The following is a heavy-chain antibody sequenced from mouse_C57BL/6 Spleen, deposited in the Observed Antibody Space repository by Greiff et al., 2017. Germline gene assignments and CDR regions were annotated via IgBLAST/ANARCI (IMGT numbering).Heavy chain of an antibody. J-gene: IGHJ4*01. CDR2: INPSTGGT. Sequence: EVQLQQSGPELVKPGASVKISYKASGYSFTGYYMNWVKQSPEKSLEWIGEINPSTGGTTYNQKFKAKATLTVDKSSSTAYMQLKSLTSEDSAVYYCARSTTVYYYAMDYWGQGTSVTVSS. CDR3: ARSTTVYYYAMDY. V-gene: IGHV1-42*01. CDR1: GYSFTGYY. D-gene: IGHD1-1*01.